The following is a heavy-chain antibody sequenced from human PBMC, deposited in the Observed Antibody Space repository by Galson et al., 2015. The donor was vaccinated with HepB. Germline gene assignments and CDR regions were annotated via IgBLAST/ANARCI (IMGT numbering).Heavy chain of an antibody. D-gene: IGHD2-21*01. J-gene: IGHJ4*02. CDR3: TSTYPYCGGDCPGDY. Sequence: SLRLSCAASGFTFSNAWMNWVRQAPGKGLEWVGRIKSKTDGGTTDYAAPVKGRFTISRDDSKNTLYLQMNSLKTEDTAVYYCTSTYPYCGGDCPGDYWGQGTLVTVSS. CDR1: GFTFSNAW. CDR2: IKSKTDGGTT. V-gene: IGHV3-15*07.